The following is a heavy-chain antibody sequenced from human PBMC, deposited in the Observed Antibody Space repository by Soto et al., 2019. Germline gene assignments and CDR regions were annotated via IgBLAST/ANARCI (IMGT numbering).Heavy chain of an antibody. V-gene: IGHV1-3*01. Sequence: GASVKVSCKASGYIFASYTLHWVRQAPGQRLEWMGRINAASGNTKYSQKFQGRVTITRDTAASTVYMDLSSLTSEDTAIYYCARDPVGEYSGYDSGFDYWG. CDR2: INAASGNT. D-gene: IGHD5-12*01. CDR1: GYIFASYT. J-gene: IGHJ4*01. CDR3: ARDPVGEYSGYDSGFDY.